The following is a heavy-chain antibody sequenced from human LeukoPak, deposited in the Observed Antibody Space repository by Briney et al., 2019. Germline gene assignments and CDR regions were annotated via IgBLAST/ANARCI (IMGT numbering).Heavy chain of an antibody. J-gene: IGHJ4*02. V-gene: IGHV5-51*01. D-gene: IGHD3-10*01. CDR1: GYSFTSYW. CDR2: IYPGDSDT. CDR3: ARLYYGSGSLYYFDY. Sequence: GESLKISCKGSGYSFTSYWIGWGRQMPGKGLEWMGIIYPGDSDTRYSPSFQGQVTISADKSISTAYLQWSSLKASDTAMYYCARLYYGSGSLYYFDYWGQGTLVTVSS.